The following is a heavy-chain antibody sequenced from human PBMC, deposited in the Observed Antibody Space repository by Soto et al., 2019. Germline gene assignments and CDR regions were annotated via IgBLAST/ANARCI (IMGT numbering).Heavy chain of an antibody. Sequence: GETVKISCKGSGYSFAGYWITWVRQKPGKGLEWLGRIDPSDSQTYYSPSFRGHVTISVTKSITTAFLQWSSLRASDTAMYYCARQIYDSDTGPNFQYYFDSWGQGTPVAVSS. CDR2: IDPSDSQT. J-gene: IGHJ4*02. CDR3: ARQIYDSDTGPNFQYYFDS. CDR1: GYSFAGYW. V-gene: IGHV5-10-1*01. D-gene: IGHD3-22*01.